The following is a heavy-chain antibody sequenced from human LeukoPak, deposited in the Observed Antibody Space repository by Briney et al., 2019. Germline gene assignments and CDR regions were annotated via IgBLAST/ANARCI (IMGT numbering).Heavy chain of an antibody. D-gene: IGHD6-13*01. V-gene: IGHV4-34*01. J-gene: IGHJ4*02. CDR3: AGHFYSSSWPARY. Sequence: PSETLSLTCAVYGGSFSGYYWSWLRQPPGKGLEWIGEINHSGSTNYNPSLKSRVTISVDTSKNQFSLKLSSVTAADTAVYYCAGHFYSSSWPARYWGQGTLVTVSS. CDR2: INHSGST. CDR1: GGSFSGYY.